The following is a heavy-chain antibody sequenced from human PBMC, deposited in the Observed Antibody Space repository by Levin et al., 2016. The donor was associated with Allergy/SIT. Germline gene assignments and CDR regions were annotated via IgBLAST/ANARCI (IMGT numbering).Heavy chain of an antibody. D-gene: IGHD6-19*01. Sequence: VRQMPGKGLEWMGIIYPGDSDTRYSPSFQGQVTISADKSISTAYLQWSSLKASDTAMYYCARHSEAGTDAFDIWGQGTMVTVSS. CDR2: IYPGDSDT. J-gene: IGHJ3*02. CDR3: ARHSEAGTDAFDI. V-gene: IGHV5-51*01.